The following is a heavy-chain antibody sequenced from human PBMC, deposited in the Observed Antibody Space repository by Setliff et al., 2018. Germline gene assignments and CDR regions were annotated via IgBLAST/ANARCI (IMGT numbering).Heavy chain of an antibody. CDR3: ARVTNWGLDLRFDP. CDR2: IYTNGAT. D-gene: IGHD7-27*01. CDR1: GASLSSGSYY. V-gene: IGHV4-61*10. Sequence: SETLSLTCTVSGASLSSGSYYWSWIRQSAGKGLEWIGHIYTNGATSYSPSLKSRVTMSVATFENHFSLKLNSLTAADTAVYYCARVTNWGLDLRFDPWGQGILVTVS. J-gene: IGHJ5*02.